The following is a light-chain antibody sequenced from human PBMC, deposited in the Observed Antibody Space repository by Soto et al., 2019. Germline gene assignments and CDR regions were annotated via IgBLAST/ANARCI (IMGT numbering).Light chain of an antibody. CDR2: EAS. J-gene: IGKJ4*01. CDR3: QQHINWPLT. V-gene: IGKV3-11*01. Sequence: EIVLTQSPATLSLSPWERATLSWRARQPVSSSLAWSQQKPGQAPRLLIYEASNRATGIPARFSGSGSGADFTLTISSLEPEDFALYYCQQHINWPLTFGGGTKVDIK. CDR1: QPVSSS.